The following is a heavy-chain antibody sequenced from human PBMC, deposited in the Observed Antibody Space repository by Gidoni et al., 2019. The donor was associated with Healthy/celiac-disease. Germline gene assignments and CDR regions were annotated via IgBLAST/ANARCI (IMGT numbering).Heavy chain of an antibody. CDR2: IIPIYGAA. D-gene: IGHD3-10*01. CDR3: ARAQERSGSYPYFDY. Sequence: QVQRVQSGAEVKKPGSSVKVSCKASGGTFSSNASSWVRQAPVQGLEWVGGIIPIYGAANDAQKFQGRVTITAYEATSTAYMELSSLRSEDTAVYYCARAQERSGSYPYFDYWGQGTLVTVSS. J-gene: IGHJ4*02. CDR1: GGTFSSNA. V-gene: IGHV1-69*01.